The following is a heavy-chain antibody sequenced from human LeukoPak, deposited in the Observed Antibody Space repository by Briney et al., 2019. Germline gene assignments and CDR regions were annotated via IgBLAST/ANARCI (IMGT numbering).Heavy chain of an antibody. D-gene: IGHD3-22*01. Sequence: GGSLRLSCAASGFTFSSYAMHWVRQAPGKRLEWVAVISYDGSNKYYADSVQGRFTISRDNSKNTLYLQMNSLRAEDTAVYYCASFRALNYYDSSGYDYWGQGTLVTVSS. CDR1: GFTFSSYA. J-gene: IGHJ4*02. CDR3: ASFRALNYYDSSGYDY. V-gene: IGHV3-30-3*01. CDR2: ISYDGSNK.